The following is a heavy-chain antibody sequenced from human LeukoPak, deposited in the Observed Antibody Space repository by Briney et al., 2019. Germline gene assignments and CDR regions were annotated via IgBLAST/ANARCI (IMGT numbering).Heavy chain of an antibody. Sequence: PGGSLRLSCAASGFSFSSYWMTWVRQAPGKGLEWVANIKHDGSEKYYVDSVKGRFTISRDNAKNSLYLQMNSPRAEDTAVYYCARDVPQPRYQRFGNNWFDPWGQGTLVTVSS. CDR1: GFSFSSYW. V-gene: IGHV3-7*01. D-gene: IGHD3-10*01. J-gene: IGHJ5*02. CDR2: IKHDGSEK. CDR3: ARDVPQPRYQRFGNNWFDP.